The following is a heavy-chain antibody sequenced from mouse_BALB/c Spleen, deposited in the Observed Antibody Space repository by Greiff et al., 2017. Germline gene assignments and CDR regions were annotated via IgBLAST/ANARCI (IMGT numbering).Heavy chain of an antibody. CDR3: ARHEAYYGSSWFAY. J-gene: IGHJ3*01. CDR2: INSNGGST. D-gene: IGHD1-1*01. CDR1: GFTFSSYY. V-gene: IGHV5-6-2*01. Sequence: EVKLMESGGGLVKLGGSLKLSCAASGFTFSSYYMSWVRQTPEKRLELVAAINSNGGSTYYPDTVKGRFTISRDNAKNTLYLQMSRLKSEDTALYYGARHEAYYGSSWFAYWGQGTLVTVSA.